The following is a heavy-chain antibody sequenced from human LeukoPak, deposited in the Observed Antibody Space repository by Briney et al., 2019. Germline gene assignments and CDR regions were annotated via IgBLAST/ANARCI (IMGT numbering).Heavy chain of an antibody. CDR1: GDSVSSNSAA. D-gene: IGHD6-19*01. CDR3: ARDEAGIEGSGWQRGAFDI. CDR2: TYYRSKWYN. J-gene: IGHJ3*02. V-gene: IGHV6-1*01. Sequence: SETLSLTCAISGDSVSSNSAAWNWIRQSPSRGLEWLGRTYYRSKWYNDYAVSVKSRITINPDTSKNQFSLQLNSVTPEDTAVYYCARDEAGIEGSGWQRGAFDIWGQGTTVTVSS.